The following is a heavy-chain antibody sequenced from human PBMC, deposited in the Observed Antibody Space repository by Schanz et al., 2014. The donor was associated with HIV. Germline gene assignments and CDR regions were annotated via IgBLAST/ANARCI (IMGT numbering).Heavy chain of an antibody. CDR2: IISDGSGT. D-gene: IGHD3-10*01. J-gene: IGHJ6*02. Sequence: EVQLVESGGGLVQPGGSLRLSCEAYGFNFSDYWMHWVRQAPGKGLVWVSRIISDGSGTSSADSVKGRFTISRDNSKNTLYLQMNSLTAEDTAVYYCASDGSGSYLTLSLLYYGMDVWGQGTTVTVSS. CDR1: GFNFSDYW. CDR3: ASDGSGSYLTLSLLYYGMDV. V-gene: IGHV3-74*01.